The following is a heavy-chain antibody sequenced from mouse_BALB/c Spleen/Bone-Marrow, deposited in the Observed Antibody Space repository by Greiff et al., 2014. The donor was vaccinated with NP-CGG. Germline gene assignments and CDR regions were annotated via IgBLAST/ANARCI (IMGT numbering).Heavy chain of an antibody. CDR3: ARGSYYYGSSSPWFAY. CDR2: IPPGSGTT. J-gene: IGHJ3*01. Sequence: LVKPGASVKLSYKASGYTFTSYWINWIKQRPGQGLEWIGRIPPGSGTTYYNEMFKGKATLTVDTSSTTAYIQLSSLSSEDSAVYFCARGSYYYGSSSPWFAYWGQGTLVTVSA. V-gene: IGHV1S41*01. CDR1: GYTFTSYW. D-gene: IGHD1-1*01.